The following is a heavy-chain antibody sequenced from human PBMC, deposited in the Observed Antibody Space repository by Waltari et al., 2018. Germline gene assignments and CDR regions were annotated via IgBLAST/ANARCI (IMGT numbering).Heavy chain of an antibody. J-gene: IGHJ6*03. V-gene: IGHV4-30-4*08. CDR3: ARESTVTTEGYYYYYYMDV. Sequence: QVQLQESGPGLVKPSQTLSLTCTVSGGSISSGDYYWSWIRQPPGTGLEWIGYIYYSGSTYYNPSLKSRVTISVDTSKNQFSLKLSSVTAADTAVYYCARESTVTTEGYYYYYYMDVWGKGTTVTVSS. D-gene: IGHD4-4*01. CDR2: IYYSGST. CDR1: GGSISSGDYY.